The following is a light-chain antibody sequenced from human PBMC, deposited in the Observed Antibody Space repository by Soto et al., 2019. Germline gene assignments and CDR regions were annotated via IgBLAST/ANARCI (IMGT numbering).Light chain of an antibody. Sequence: DIQMTQFPSTLSASVGDRVTITCRASQNINSWLAWYHQKPGKAPKLLKFDGSNLEGGVPSKFSGRGYGSEFTLTISFLQTDDSGTYFCQHYHSHPITFGGGTKVEI. CDR1: QNINSW. J-gene: IGKJ4*01. CDR2: DGS. V-gene: IGKV1-5*01. CDR3: QHYHSHPIT.